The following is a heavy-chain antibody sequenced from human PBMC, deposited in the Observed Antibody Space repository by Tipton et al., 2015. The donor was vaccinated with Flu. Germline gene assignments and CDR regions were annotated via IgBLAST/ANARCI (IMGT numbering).Heavy chain of an antibody. J-gene: IGHJ4*02. CDR2: MYVSGST. Sequence: TLSLTCTVSGGSMSSFYWTWIRQPAGKGLEWIGRMYVSGSTYYNPSLKSRVTISVDTSENQFSLKLSSVTAADTAVYYCAREGRREQLALDYWGQGTLVTVSS. V-gene: IGHV4-4*07. CDR3: AREGRREQLALDY. D-gene: IGHD6-6*01. CDR1: GGSMSSFY.